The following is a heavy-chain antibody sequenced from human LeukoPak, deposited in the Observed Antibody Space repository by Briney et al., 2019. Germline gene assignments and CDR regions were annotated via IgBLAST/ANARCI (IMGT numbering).Heavy chain of an antibody. V-gene: IGHV3-23*01. CDR3: AIPTCSGSGYCSTSDPFHT. CDR1: GFTFDNYG. Sequence: GGSLRLSCAASGFTFDNYGIGWVRQAPGQGLEWISGISGNGGRTYYADSVKGRFTISRDNSKNTLFLQLNSLGVEDTATYYCAIPTCSGSGYCSTSDPFHTWGQGTMVTVSS. J-gene: IGHJ3*02. CDR2: ISGNGGRT. D-gene: IGHD2-2*03.